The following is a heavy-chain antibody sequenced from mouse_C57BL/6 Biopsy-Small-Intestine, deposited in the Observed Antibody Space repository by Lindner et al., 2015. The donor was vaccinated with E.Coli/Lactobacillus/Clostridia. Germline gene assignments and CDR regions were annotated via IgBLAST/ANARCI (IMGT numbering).Heavy chain of an antibody. V-gene: IGHV1-39*01. CDR2: INPNYGTT. CDR3: ARLGREGFAY. D-gene: IGHD4-1*01. Sequence: VQLQESGPDLVKPGASVKMSCKASGYSFTDYNMNWVKRSNGKSLEWIGVINPNYGTTSYNQKFKGKATLTVDQSSSTAYMELNSLTSEDSAVYYCARLGREGFAYWGQGTLVTVSA. J-gene: IGHJ3*01. CDR1: GYSFTDYN.